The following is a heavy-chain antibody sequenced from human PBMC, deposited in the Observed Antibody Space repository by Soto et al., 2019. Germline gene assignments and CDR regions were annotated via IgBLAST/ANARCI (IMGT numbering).Heavy chain of an antibody. CDR1: GFTFSSYA. V-gene: IGHV3-23*01. J-gene: IGHJ5*02. Sequence: GGSLRLSCAASGFTFSSYAMSWVRQAPGKWLEWVSAISGSGGSTYYADSVKGRFTISRDNSKNTLYLQMNSLRAEDTAVYYCAKDVVVVPAAIHWFDPWGQGXLVTVYS. CDR2: ISGSGGST. CDR3: AKDVVVVPAAIHWFDP. D-gene: IGHD2-2*02.